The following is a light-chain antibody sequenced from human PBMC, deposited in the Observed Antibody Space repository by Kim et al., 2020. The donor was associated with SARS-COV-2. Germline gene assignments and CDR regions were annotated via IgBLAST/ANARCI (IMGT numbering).Light chain of an antibody. Sequence: SVGDRVTITGKTNQDIYKYLNWYQQKPGKAPKLLIYDASHLETGVPSRFSGRGSGTDFTFTISSLQPEDIGTYYCQRYDNLPMYTFGQRTKLEI. V-gene: IGKV1-33*01. CDR1: QDIYKY. CDR2: DAS. CDR3: QRYDNLPMYT. J-gene: IGKJ2*01.